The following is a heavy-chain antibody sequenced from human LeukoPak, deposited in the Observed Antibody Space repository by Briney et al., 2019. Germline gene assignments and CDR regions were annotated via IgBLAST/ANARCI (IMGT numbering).Heavy chain of an antibody. D-gene: IGHD2-21*02. V-gene: IGHV3-11*01. CDR2: ISSSGSTI. J-gene: IGHJ4*02. CDR3: AGYVDIVATIKRGIAYCGGDCYSPLDY. Sequence: GGSLRLSCAASGFTFSDYYMSWIRQAPGKGLEWVSYISSSGSTIYYADSVKGRFTISRDNAKNSLYLQMNSLRAEDTAVYYCAGYVDIVATIKRGIAYCGGDCYSPLDYWGQGTLVTVSS. CDR1: GFTFSDYY.